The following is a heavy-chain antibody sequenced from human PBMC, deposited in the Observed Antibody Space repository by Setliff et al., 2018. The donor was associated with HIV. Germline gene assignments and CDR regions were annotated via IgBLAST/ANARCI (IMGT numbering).Heavy chain of an antibody. CDR1: GYSISSGYY. CDR2: IYHSGST. Sequence: PSETLSLTCAVSGYSISSGYYWGWIRQPPGKGLEWIGSIYHSGSTYYNPSLKSRVTISVDTSKNQFSLKLSSVTDADTAVYYCARLTTTYYYDSSAYYHPVWGQGTLVTVSS. V-gene: IGHV4-38-2*01. J-gene: IGHJ4*02. D-gene: IGHD3-22*01. CDR3: ARLTTTYYYDSSAYYHPV.